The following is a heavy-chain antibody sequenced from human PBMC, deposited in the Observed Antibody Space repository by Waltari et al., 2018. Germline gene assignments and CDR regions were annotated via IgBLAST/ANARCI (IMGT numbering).Heavy chain of an antibody. CDR3: ARHPDIVLVEIDY. D-gene: IGHD2-8*02. CDR2: IYHSGST. CDR1: GYSISSGYY. Sequence: QVQLQESGPGLVKPSETLSLTCAVSGYSISSGYYWGWIRQPPGKGLEWIGSIYHSGSTYYNPSLKSRVTISVDTSKNQFSLKLSSVTAADTAVYYCARHPDIVLVEIDYWGQGTLVTASS. J-gene: IGHJ4*02. V-gene: IGHV4-38-2*01.